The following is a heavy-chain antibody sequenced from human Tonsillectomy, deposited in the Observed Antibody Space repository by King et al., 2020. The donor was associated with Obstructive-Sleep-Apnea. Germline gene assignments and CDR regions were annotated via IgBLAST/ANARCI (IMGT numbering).Heavy chain of an antibody. CDR2: INHSGIT. CDR3: ARRGIAAIT. Sequence: VQLQQWGAGLLKPSETLSLTCAVYGGSFSGYYWSWIGQPPGKGLEWIGEINHSGITNYNPSLKSRGTISVDTSNNQFSLKLSSVTAADPAVYYCARRGIAAITWGQGTLVTVSS. CDR1: GGSFSGYY. D-gene: IGHD6-13*01. J-gene: IGHJ5*02. V-gene: IGHV4-34*01.